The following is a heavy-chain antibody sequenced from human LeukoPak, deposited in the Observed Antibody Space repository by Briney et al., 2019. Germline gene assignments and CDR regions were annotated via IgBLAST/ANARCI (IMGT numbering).Heavy chain of an antibody. Sequence: APLKVSCKASGYTFTGYYMHWVRQTPGQGLEWMGWINPNSGGTNYAQKFQGRVTMTRDTSISTAYMELSRLRSDDTAVYYCASSNEERGWYYLYAFDIWGQGTMVTVSS. CDR2: INPNSGGT. CDR1: GYTFTGYY. CDR3: ASSNEERGWYYLYAFDI. J-gene: IGHJ3*02. V-gene: IGHV1-2*02. D-gene: IGHD6-19*01.